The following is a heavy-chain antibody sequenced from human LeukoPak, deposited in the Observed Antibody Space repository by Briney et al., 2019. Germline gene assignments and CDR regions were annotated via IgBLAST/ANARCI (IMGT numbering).Heavy chain of an antibody. Sequence: PGGSLRLSCAASGFTFSSYGMHWVRQAPGKGLEWVAVIWYDGSNKYYADSVKGRFTISRDNSKNTLYLQMNSLRAEDTAVYYCARATWYRGAFDIWGQGTMVTVSS. CDR1: GFTFSSYG. D-gene: IGHD2-15*01. CDR3: ARATWYRGAFDI. V-gene: IGHV3-33*01. CDR2: IWYDGSNK. J-gene: IGHJ3*02.